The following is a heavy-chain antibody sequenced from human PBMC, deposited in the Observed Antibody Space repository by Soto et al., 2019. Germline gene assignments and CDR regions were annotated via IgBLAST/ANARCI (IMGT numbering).Heavy chain of an antibody. D-gene: IGHD1-26*01. CDR1: GGSISSSSYY. Sequence: QLQLQESGPGLVKPSETLSLTCTVSGGSISSSSYYWGWIRQPPGKGLEWIGSIYYSGSTYYNPSLKSRVTISVDTSKNQFSLKLSSVTAADTAVYYCARIDRWELLTGIDYWGQGTLVTVSS. CDR3: ARIDRWELLTGIDY. CDR2: IYYSGST. J-gene: IGHJ4*02. V-gene: IGHV4-39*01.